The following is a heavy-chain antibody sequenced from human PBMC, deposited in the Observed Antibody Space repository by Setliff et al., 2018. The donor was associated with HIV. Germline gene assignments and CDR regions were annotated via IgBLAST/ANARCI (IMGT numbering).Heavy chain of an antibody. CDR3: ARVPTSSWYVTTQRTKEYFNQ. V-gene: IGHV4-39*07. Sequence: SETLSLTCTVSGGSIKSSSYYWGWIRQPPGKGLEWIGSIYYSGNTYYNPSLKSRVTISVDTSRNQFSLRLSSVTAADTAIYYCARVPTSSWYVTTQRTKEYFNQWGQGTLVTVSS. CDR2: IYYSGNT. CDR1: GGSIKSSSYY. J-gene: IGHJ1*01. D-gene: IGHD6-13*01.